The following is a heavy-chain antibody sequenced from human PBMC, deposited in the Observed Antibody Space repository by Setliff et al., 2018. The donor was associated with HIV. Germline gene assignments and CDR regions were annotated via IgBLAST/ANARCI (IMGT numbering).Heavy chain of an antibody. V-gene: IGHV4-34*01. CDR3: SRDMMRWLVMVPGATWGYFDS. D-gene: IGHD3-16*01. Sequence: SETLSLTCGVYGGSFSGFYWTWIRQPPGKGLEWIGQIDHSGNIHYNVSLKSRVTISVGMSAQQFSLKLNSVTAADTAVYYCSRDMMRWLVMVPGATWGYFDSWGQGALVTVSS. CDR1: GGSFSGFY. CDR2: IDHSGNI. J-gene: IGHJ4*02.